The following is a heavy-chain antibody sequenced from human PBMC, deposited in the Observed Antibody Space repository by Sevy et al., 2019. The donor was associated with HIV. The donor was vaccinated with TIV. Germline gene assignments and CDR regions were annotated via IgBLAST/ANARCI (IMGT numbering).Heavy chain of an antibody. CDR3: ARQSAYHFYGMDV. Sequence: ASVKVSCKASGYTFSDYYIHWVRQAPGQGLEWMGWINPNSGGTNYAQKFHGRVTMTRDTSITTAYMELSRMRSDATAVYYCARQSAYHFYGMDVWGQGTTVTVSS. J-gene: IGHJ6*02. CDR1: GYTFSDYY. V-gene: IGHV1-2*02. D-gene: IGHD3-16*01. CDR2: INPNSGGT.